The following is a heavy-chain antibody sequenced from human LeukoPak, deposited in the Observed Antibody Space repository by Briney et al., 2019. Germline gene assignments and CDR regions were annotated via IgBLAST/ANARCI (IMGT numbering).Heavy chain of an antibody. Sequence: SETLSLTCTVSGGSITTYSWSWIRQPPGKGLEWIGYLYYTGTTTYNPSLKSRLTMSVDSSKNQFSLQLRSVTAADTALYYCARRGHGDYADYWGQGSLDTVSS. CDR2: LYYTGTT. CDR3: ARRGHGDYADY. CDR1: GGSITTYS. V-gene: IGHV4-59*01. D-gene: IGHD4-17*01. J-gene: IGHJ4*02.